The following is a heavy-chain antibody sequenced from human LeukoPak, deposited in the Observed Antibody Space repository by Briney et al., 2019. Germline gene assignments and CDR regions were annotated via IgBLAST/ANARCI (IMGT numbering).Heavy chain of an antibody. V-gene: IGHV3-64*01. Sequence: GGSLRLSCAASGFTFSNYAMHWVRQAPGKGLEYVSVINSNGNTTFYANSVKGRFTNSRDNSKNTLYLQMGSLGADDMGVYYCARALYTGNNLLFDCWGQGTQVTVSS. D-gene: IGHD1-26*01. CDR1: GFTFSNYA. CDR3: ARALYTGNNLLFDC. J-gene: IGHJ4*02. CDR2: INSNGNTT.